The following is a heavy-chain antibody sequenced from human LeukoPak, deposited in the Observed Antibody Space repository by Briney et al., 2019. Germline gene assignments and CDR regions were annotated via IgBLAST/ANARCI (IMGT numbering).Heavy chain of an antibody. CDR2: IKEDGSEK. CDR1: GFIFNNYW. D-gene: IGHD3-10*01. V-gene: IGHV3-7*01. CDR3: AKDYYGSGVDY. Sequence: GGSLRLSCAASGFIFNNYWMSWVRQTPGKGLEWVANIKEDGSEKGYVDSVKGRFTISRDNAKNSLYLQMNSLRLEDTAVYSCAKDYYGSGVDYWGQGTLVTVSS. J-gene: IGHJ4*02.